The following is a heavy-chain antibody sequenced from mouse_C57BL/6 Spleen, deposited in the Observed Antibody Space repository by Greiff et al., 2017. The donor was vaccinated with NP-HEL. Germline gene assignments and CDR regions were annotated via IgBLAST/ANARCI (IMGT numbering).Heavy chain of an antibody. J-gene: IGHJ2*01. Sequence: LVESGAELVRPGASVTLSCKASGYTFTDYEMHWVKQTPVHGLEWIGAIDPETGGTAYNQKFKGKAILTADKSSSTAYMELRSLTSEDSAVYYCTRETAQAEYYFDYWGQGTTLTVSS. CDR1: GYTFTDYE. CDR3: TRETAQAEYYFDY. D-gene: IGHD3-2*02. V-gene: IGHV1-15*01. CDR2: IDPETGGT.